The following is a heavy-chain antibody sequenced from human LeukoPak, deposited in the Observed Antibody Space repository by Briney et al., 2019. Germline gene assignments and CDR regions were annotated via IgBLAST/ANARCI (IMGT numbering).Heavy chain of an antibody. D-gene: IGHD2-21*01. CDR1: GYTFTGYY. Sequence: GASAKVSCKASGYTFTGYYMHWVRQAPGQGLEWMGWINPNSGGTNYAQKFQGRVTMTRDTSISTAYMELSRLRSDDTAVYYCARSARWRYGPGFVGNYWGQGTLVTVSS. V-gene: IGHV1-2*02. CDR2: INPNSGGT. J-gene: IGHJ4*02. CDR3: ARSARWRYGPGFVGNY.